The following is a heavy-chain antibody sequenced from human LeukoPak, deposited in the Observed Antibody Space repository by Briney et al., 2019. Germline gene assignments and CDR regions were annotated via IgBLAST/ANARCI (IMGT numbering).Heavy chain of an antibody. CDR1: GFXXSSYS. CDR3: ARGTHGMDV. D-gene: IGHD1-14*01. Sequence: GGSLRLSCAASGFXXSSYSMXWVXXAPGXXLXWVSSISSSSSXIYYADSVKGRFTISRDNAKNSLYLQMNSLRAEDTAVYYCARGTHGMDVWGQGTTVTVSS. V-gene: IGHV3-21*01. CDR2: ISSSSSXI. J-gene: IGHJ6*02.